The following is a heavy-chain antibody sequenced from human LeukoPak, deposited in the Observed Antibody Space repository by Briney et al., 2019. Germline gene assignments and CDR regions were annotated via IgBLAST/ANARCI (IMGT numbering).Heavy chain of an antibody. D-gene: IGHD4-23*01. V-gene: IGHV1-18*01. CDR1: GYTFTSYG. CDR3: ARVRVGGWFDP. J-gene: IGHJ5*02. CDR2: ISAYNGNT. Sequence: ASVQVSCKASGYTFTSYGISWVRPAPGQGLEWMGWISAYNGNTNYAQKLQGRVTMTTDTSTSTAYMELRSLRSDDTAVYYCARVRVGGWFDPWGQGTLVTVSS.